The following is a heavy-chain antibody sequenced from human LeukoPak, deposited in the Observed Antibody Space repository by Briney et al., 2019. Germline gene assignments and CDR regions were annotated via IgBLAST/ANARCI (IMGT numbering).Heavy chain of an antibody. D-gene: IGHD3-22*01. J-gene: IGHJ4*02. V-gene: IGHV4-59*12. CDR3: AREGGDSSGYYDY. CDR1: GGSISSYY. CDR2: IYYSGST. Sequence: SETLSLTCTVSGGSISSYYWSWIRQPPGKGLEWIGYIYYSGSTNYNPSLKSRVTISVDTSKNQSSLKLSSVTAADTAVYYCAREGGDSSGYYDYWGQGTLVTVSS.